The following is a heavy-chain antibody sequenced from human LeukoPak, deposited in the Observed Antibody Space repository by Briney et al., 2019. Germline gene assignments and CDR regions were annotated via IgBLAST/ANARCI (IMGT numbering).Heavy chain of an antibody. CDR2: MNPNSGNT. D-gene: IGHD3-10*01. CDR3: VRMTVRGVISP. CDR1: VYTFTNHD. J-gene: IGHJ5*02. V-gene: IGHV1-8*03. Sequence: ASVTVSFKASVYTFTNHDINWVRQATGQGLEWMGWMNPNSGNTGYSQKFQGRLTITRDTSISTAYMELSSLRSDDTAVYYCVRMTVRGVISPWGQGTRVTVSS.